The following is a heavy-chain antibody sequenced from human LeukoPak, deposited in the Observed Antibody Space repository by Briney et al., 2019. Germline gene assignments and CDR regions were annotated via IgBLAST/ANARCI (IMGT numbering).Heavy chain of an antibody. D-gene: IGHD3-22*01. CDR1: GFTFGSYA. V-gene: IGHV3-30*04. J-gene: IGHJ6*02. CDR2: ISHDGSHT. Sequence: GGSLRLSCAASGFTFGSYALHWVRQAPGKGLEGVAVISHDGSHTYFADSVRGRFTISRDRSKNTVDLQMSSLRPEDSAVYYCARSPYDSSGNCYYYYALDVWGQGTTVSVSS. CDR3: ARSPYDSSGNCYYYYALDV.